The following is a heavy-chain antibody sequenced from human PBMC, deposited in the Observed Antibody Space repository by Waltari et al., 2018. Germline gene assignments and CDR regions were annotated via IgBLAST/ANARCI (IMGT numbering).Heavy chain of an antibody. J-gene: IGHJ6*02. CDR1: GFTFSSYA. CDR2: ISYDGSNK. CDR3: ARCGWPYYYYYGMDV. Sequence: QVQLVESGGGVVQPGRSLRLSCAASGFTFSSYAMHWVRQAPGKGLEWVAVISYDGSNKSYADSVKGRFTISRDNSKNTLYLQMNSLRAEDTAVYYCARCGWPYYYYYGMDVWGQGTTVTVSS. V-gene: IGHV3-30-3*01.